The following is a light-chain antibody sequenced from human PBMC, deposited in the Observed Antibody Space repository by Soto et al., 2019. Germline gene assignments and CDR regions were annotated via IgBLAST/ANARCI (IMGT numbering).Light chain of an antibody. Sequence: QSALTQPRSVSGSPGQSVTISCTGASINVGGYNYVSWFQQYPGKAPKLMIYDVNKRPSGVPDRFSGSKSGNTASLTISGLQAEDEADYYCCSYAGNYRNLFGSGTKLTVL. CDR2: DVN. CDR3: CSYAGNYRNL. J-gene: IGLJ1*01. CDR1: SINVGGYNY. V-gene: IGLV2-11*01.